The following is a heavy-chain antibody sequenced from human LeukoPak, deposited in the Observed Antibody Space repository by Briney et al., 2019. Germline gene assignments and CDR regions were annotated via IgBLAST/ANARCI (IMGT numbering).Heavy chain of an antibody. J-gene: IGHJ4*02. CDR3: ARVSMATANFDY. V-gene: IGHV3-74*01. Sequence: GGSLRLSCAASGFTFSSYWMRWVRQAPGKGLVWVSRINSDGSSTSYADSVKGRFTISRDNAKNTLYLQMNSLRAEDTAVYYCARVSMATANFDYWGQGTLVTVSS. CDR2: INSDGSST. CDR1: GFTFSSYW. D-gene: IGHD5-24*01.